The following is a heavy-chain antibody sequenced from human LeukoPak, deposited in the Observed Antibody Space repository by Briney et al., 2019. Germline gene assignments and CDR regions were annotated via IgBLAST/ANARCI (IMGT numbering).Heavy chain of an antibody. CDR3: ARAQLGMVDY. V-gene: IGHV4-38-2*02. J-gene: IGHJ4*02. CDR1: GYSISSGYY. CDR2: IYHSGST. D-gene: IGHD6-13*01. Sequence: SETLSLTCTVSGYSISSGYYWGWIRQPPGKGLEWTGSIYHSGSTYYNPSLKSRVTISVDTSKNQFSLKLSSVTAADTAVYYCARAQLGMVDYWGQGTLVTVSS.